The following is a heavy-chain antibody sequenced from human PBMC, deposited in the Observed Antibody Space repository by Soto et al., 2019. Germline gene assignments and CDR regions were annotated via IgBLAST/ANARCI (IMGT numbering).Heavy chain of an antibody. J-gene: IGHJ6*02. D-gene: IGHD4-17*01. CDR3: ARRTTVTMGYYYYGMDV. CDR1: GGSFSGYY. Sequence: SETLSLTCAVYGGSFSGYYWSWIRHPPGKGLEWIGEINHSGSTNYNPSLKSRVTISVDTSKNQFSLKLSSVTAADTAVYYCARRTTVTMGYYYYGMDVWGQGTTVTVAS. V-gene: IGHV4-34*01. CDR2: INHSGST.